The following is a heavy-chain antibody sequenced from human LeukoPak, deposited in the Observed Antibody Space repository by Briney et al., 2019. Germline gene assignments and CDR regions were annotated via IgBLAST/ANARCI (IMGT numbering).Heavy chain of an antibody. Sequence: SGGSLRLPCATSGFTFSSYWMSWVRQAPGKGLEWVANIKQDGSEKYYVDSVKGRFAISRDNAKNSLYLQMNSLRAEDTAVYYCASGDCSSTSCYLLPDFDYWGQGTLVTVSS. CDR2: IKQDGSEK. J-gene: IGHJ4*02. D-gene: IGHD2-2*01. CDR1: GFTFSSYW. CDR3: ASGDCSSTSCYLLPDFDY. V-gene: IGHV3-7*01.